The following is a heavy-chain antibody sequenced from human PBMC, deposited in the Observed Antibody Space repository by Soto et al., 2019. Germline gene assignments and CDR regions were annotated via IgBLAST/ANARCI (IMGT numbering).Heavy chain of an antibody. V-gene: IGHV1-69*01. CDR3: ARSSPPGIAAAGTVGERYYYYYGMDV. Sequence: QVQLVQSGAEVKKPGSSVKVSCKASGGTFSSYAISWVRQAPGQGLEWMGGIIPIFGTANYAQKFQGRVTITADESTSTAYMELSSLRSEDTAVYYCARSSPPGIAAAGTVGERYYYYYGMDVWGQGTTVTVSS. J-gene: IGHJ6*02. CDR1: GGTFSSYA. CDR2: IIPIFGTA. D-gene: IGHD6-13*01.